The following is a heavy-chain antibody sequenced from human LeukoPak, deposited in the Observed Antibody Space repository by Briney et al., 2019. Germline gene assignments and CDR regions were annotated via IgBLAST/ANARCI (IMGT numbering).Heavy chain of an antibody. CDR3: ARDQVAVAANWFDP. Sequence: TGGSLRLSCAASGFTFSSYSMNWARQAPGKGLEWVSSIICSSSYIYYADSVKGRFTISRDNAKNSLYLQMNSLRAEDTAVYYCARDQVAVAANWFDPWGQGTLVTVSS. D-gene: IGHD6-19*01. J-gene: IGHJ5*02. CDR1: GFTFSSYS. CDR2: IICSSSYI. V-gene: IGHV3-21*01.